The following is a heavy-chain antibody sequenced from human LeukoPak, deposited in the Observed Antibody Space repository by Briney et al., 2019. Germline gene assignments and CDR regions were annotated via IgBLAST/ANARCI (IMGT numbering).Heavy chain of an antibody. CDR1: GGSISRYY. CDR2: ISTSGST. Sequence: SETLSLICTVSGGSISRYYWSWIRQPAGKGLEWIGRISTSGSTNYNPSLKSRSTISVDTSKNHFSLKLSSVTAADTAGYCCAREGYDSSGYPGKIDYWGQGSLVTVSS. CDR3: AREGYDSSGYPGKIDY. D-gene: IGHD3-22*01. V-gene: IGHV4-4*07. J-gene: IGHJ4*02.